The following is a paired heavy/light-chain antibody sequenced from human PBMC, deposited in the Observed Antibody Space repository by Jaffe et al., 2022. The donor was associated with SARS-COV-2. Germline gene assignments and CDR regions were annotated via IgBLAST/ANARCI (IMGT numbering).Light chain of an antibody. CDR3: SSYTNGSTPRI. J-gene: IGLJ2*01. V-gene: IGLV2-14*03. CDR1: SSDVGGYNY. CDR2: DVS. Sequence: QSALTQPASVSGSPGQSITISCTGTSSDVGGYNYVSWYQHHPGKAPKLMIYDVSDRPSGVSNRFSGSKSGYTASLTISGLQAEDEANYYCSSYTNGSTPRIFGGGTKLTVL.
Heavy chain of an antibody. CDR3: ATDCGGGRCQKY. Sequence: EVQLVESGGGLVQPGGSLRLSCAASGFTFSAFWMSWVRQAPGRGLEWVANIKHDGNEKYYADSVKGRFTISRDNARKSLYLQMNSLRAEDTATYHCATDCGGGRCQKYWGQGTLVTVSS. CDR1: GFTFSAFW. CDR2: IKHDGNEK. J-gene: IGHJ4*02. V-gene: IGHV3-7*01. D-gene: IGHD2-15*01.